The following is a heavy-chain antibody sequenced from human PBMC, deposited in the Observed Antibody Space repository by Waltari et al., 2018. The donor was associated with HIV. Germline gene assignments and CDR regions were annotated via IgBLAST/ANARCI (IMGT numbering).Heavy chain of an antibody. CDR2: ISGDGST. J-gene: IGHJ4*02. D-gene: IGHD2-21*02. Sequence: EVQLLESGGGLIQPGGSLRLSCAASGFTFSSYAMRWVRQAPGKGLEWVSVISGDGSTYYAGSVKGRFTISRDNSKSTVYLQMNDLRAEDTALYYCAKIVVVAGTSADFWGQGILVTVSS. V-gene: IGHV3-23*01. CDR1: GFTFSSYA. CDR3: AKIVVVAGTSADF.